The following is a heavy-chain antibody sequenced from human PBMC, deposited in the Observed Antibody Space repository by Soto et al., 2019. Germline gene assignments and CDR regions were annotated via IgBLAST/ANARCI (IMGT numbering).Heavy chain of an antibody. Sequence: EVQLVESGGGLVQSGGSLRLTCAASGFTFNKYTMNWVRQAPGKGLEWLSYISGGGGTMFYADSVKGRVTISRDNAKNLLYQQMDSLRAEDTAVYDCARDKSGGYSIDYWGQGTLVTVSS. V-gene: IGHV3-48*04. J-gene: IGHJ4*02. CDR1: GFTFNKYT. CDR2: ISGGGGTM. CDR3: ARDKSGGYSIDY. D-gene: IGHD1-26*01.